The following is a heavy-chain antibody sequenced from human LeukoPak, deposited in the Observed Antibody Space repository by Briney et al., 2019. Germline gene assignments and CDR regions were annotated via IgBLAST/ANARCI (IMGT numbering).Heavy chain of an antibody. Sequence: SETLSLTCTVSGGSIRSGDYYWSWIRQPAGKGLEWIGRVYHSGSTYYNPSFTSRVNILADTSKNQFSLRLTSVTAADTAVYFCARLGYGLGRYKFDSWGQGTPVIVSS. CDR2: VYHSGST. CDR3: ARLGYGLGRYKFDS. D-gene: IGHD5-18*01. J-gene: IGHJ4*02. V-gene: IGHV4-61*02. CDR1: GGSIRSGDYY.